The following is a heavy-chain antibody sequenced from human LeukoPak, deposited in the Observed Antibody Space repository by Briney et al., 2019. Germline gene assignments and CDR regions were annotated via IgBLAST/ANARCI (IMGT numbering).Heavy chain of an antibody. V-gene: IGHV3-21*01. J-gene: IGHJ1*01. Sequence: GGSLRLSCAASGFTFSSYSMNWVRQAPGKGLEWVSSISSSSSYIYYADSVQGRFTISGDNAKNSLYLQMNSLRAEDTAVYYCASGYSSGWYTRGSEYFQHWGQGTLVTVSS. CDR3: ASGYSSGWYTRGSEYFQH. CDR1: GFTFSSYS. D-gene: IGHD6-19*01. CDR2: ISSSSSYI.